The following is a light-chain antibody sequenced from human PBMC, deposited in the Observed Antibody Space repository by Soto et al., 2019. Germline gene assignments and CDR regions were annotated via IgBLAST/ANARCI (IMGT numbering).Light chain of an antibody. CDR1: QSVSSGY. V-gene: IGKV3-20*01. CDR3: QQYGGSPWT. CDR2: GAS. Sequence: EIVLTQSPGTLSLSPGERATLSCRASQSVSSGYLVWYQQKPGQAPRLLIYGASSRATGIPDRFSGSGSGTDFTLTISRLEPEDVAVYYCQQYGGSPWTFGQGTKVEIK. J-gene: IGKJ1*01.